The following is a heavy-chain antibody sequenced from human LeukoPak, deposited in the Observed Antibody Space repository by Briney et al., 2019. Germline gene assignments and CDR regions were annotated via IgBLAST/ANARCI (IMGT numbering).Heavy chain of an antibody. CDR3: ARDRWGYSYGGD. V-gene: IGHV3-21*01. CDR2: ISSSSSYI. D-gene: IGHD5-18*01. CDR1: GFTFSNYG. Sequence: PGGSLRLSCVGSGFTFSNYGMNWVRQAPGKGLEWVSSISSSSSYIYYADSIKGRFTISRDNAKNSLYLQMNSLRVEDTAVYYCARDRWGYSYGGDWGQGTLVTVSS. J-gene: IGHJ4*02.